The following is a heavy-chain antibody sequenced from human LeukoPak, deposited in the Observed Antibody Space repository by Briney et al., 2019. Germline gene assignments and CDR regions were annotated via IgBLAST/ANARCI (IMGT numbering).Heavy chain of an antibody. V-gene: IGHV4-38-2*02. Sequence: SETLSLSCTVSGYSISSGYYWGWIRQPPGKGLEWIGSIYHSGSTYYNPSLKSRVTISVDTSKNQFSLKLSSVTAADTAVYYCARYNWNDRAFDIWGQGTMVTVSS. J-gene: IGHJ3*02. CDR2: IYHSGST. CDR3: ARYNWNDRAFDI. D-gene: IGHD1-20*01. CDR1: GYSISSGYY.